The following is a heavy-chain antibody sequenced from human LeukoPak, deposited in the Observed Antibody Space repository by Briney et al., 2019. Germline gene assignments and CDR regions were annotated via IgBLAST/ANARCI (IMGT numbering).Heavy chain of an antibody. CDR1: GFLVSNCV. Sequence: GGTLRLCCAASGFLVSNCVMCWVRPAPGKGVEWVSSIRGGGDVTYYADSVKGRFTISRDNSKNTLFLQMNDRTREDTAIFYCTRRGGSDGWGAFDVWGQGTMVTVSS. V-gene: IGHV3-23*01. D-gene: IGHD5-24*01. CDR3: TRRGGSDGWGAFDV. J-gene: IGHJ3*01. CDR2: IRGGGDVT.